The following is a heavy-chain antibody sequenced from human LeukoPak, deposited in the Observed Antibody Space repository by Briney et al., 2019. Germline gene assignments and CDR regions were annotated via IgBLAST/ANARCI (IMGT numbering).Heavy chain of an antibody. Sequence: PGGSLRLSCAASGFTFTIFGLNWVRQAPGKGPEWVSYIDARSGITYYADSVQGRFTISRDDAKESVFLQMNSLRADDTGTYYCARFYFPEEHDRAWYEVHWGQGVLVTVS. CDR2: IDARSGIT. D-gene: IGHD6-19*01. CDR3: ARFYFPEEHDRAWYEVH. V-gene: IGHV3-48*01. J-gene: IGHJ4*02. CDR1: GFTFTIFG.